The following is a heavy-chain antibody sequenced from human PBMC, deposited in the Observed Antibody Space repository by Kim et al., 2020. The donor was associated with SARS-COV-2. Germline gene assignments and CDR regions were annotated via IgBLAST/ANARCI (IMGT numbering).Heavy chain of an antibody. V-gene: IGHV3-7*03. Sequence: GGSLRLSCEASGVTFNTYWMNWVRQAPGKGLEWVANIKQDGSVKYYVDSVKGRFTISRDNAKNSLYLQMNSLRAEDTAVYFCAGGQDTMIRGVERNFYYYGMDVWGQGTTVTVSS. CDR2: IKQDGSVK. D-gene: IGHD3-10*01. CDR1: GVTFNTYW. J-gene: IGHJ6*02. CDR3: AGGQDTMIRGVERNFYYYGMDV.